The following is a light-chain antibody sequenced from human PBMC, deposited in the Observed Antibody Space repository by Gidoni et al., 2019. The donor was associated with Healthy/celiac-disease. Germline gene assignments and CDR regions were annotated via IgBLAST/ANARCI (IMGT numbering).Light chain of an antibody. J-gene: IGLJ2*01. V-gene: IGLV1-44*01. CDR2: SNN. CDR1: SSNIGSNT. Sequence: QSVLTQPPPASGTPGQRVTISCSGSSSNIGSNTANWYQQLPGTAPKLLIYSNNQRPSGVPDRFSGSKSGTSASLAISGLQSEDEADYYCAAWDDSLNGLVFGGGTKLTVL. CDR3: AAWDDSLNGLV.